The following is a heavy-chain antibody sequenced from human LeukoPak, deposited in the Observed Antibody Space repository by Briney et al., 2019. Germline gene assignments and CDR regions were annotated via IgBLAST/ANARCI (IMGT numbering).Heavy chain of an antibody. CDR3: ARIRDGYNDAYDI. CDR2: INPDGGNT. J-gene: IGHJ3*02. D-gene: IGHD5-24*01. CDR1: GYTFTGYY. V-gene: IGHV1-46*01. Sequence: ASVKVSCKASGYTFTGYYIHWVRQAPGQVLEWMGLINPDGGNTNYAQNFQGRVTLTRDTSTSTVYMELSSLRSEDTAIYYCARIRDGYNDAYDIWGQGTVVTVPS.